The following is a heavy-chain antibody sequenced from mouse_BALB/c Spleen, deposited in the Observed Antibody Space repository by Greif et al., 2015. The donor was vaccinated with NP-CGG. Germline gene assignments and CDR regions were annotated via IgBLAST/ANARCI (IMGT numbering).Heavy chain of an antibody. J-gene: IGHJ3*01. Sequence: VQLQQSGAELAKPGASVKMSCKASGYTFTSYWMHWAKQRPGQGLEWIGYINPSTGYTEYNQKFKDKATLTADKSSSTAYMQLGSLTSEDSAVYYCARGDAYWGQGTLVTVSA. CDR2: INPSTGYT. CDR3: ARGDAY. V-gene: IGHV1-7*01. CDR1: GYTFTSYW.